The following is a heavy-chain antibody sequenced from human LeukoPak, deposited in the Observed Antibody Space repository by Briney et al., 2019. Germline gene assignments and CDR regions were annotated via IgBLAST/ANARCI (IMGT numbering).Heavy chain of an antibody. CDR2: ISTSSSNT. CDR1: GFTFSSYA. J-gene: IGHJ4*02. D-gene: IGHD5-24*01. V-gene: IGHV3-21*04. Sequence: GESLRLSCAASGFTFSSYAMSWVRQAPGKGLEWVSYISTSSSNTNYADSVKGRFTISRDNAKNSLYLQMNSLRAEDTAVYYCARGAQADGYWGQGTLVTVSS. CDR3: ARGAQADGY.